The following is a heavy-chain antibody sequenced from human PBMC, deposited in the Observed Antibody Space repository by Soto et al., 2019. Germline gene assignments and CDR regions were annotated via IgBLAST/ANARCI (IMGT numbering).Heavy chain of an antibody. Sequence: VETLKISCKGSGYSFTIYWISCVRQMPGKGLEWMGRIDPSDSYTNYSPSFQGHVTISADKSISTAYLQWSSLKASDTAMYYCARSATTSDYWGQGTLVTVSS. CDR2: IDPSDSYT. CDR3: ARSATTSDY. CDR1: GYSFTIYW. J-gene: IGHJ4*02. V-gene: IGHV5-10-1*01. D-gene: IGHD4-17*01.